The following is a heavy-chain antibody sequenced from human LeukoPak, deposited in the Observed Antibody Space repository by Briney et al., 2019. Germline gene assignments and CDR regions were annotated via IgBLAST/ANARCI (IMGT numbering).Heavy chain of an antibody. Sequence: PSETLSLTCAVYGGSFSGYYWSWIRRPPGKGLEWIGEINHSGSTNYNPSLKSRVTISVDTSKNQFSLKLSSVTAADTAVYYCARGQMSYDFWSGYTNWFDPWGQGTLVTVSS. V-gene: IGHV4-34*01. CDR2: INHSGST. J-gene: IGHJ5*02. CDR3: ARGQMSYDFWSGYTNWFDP. D-gene: IGHD3-3*01. CDR1: GGSFSGYY.